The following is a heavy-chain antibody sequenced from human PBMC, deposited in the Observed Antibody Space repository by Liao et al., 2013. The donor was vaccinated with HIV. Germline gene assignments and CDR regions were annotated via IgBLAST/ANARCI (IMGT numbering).Heavy chain of an antibody. CDR1: GASLSYGGYS. CDR3: ARAVSSDNYNDAFDF. D-gene: IGHD3-3*01. Sequence: QVQLQESGSGLVEPSQTLSLTCTVSGASLSYGGYSWSWIRQTPGKGLEWIGYFYHSGTTFYNPSLMSRVSISVDRSRNQFSLRLTSVTAADTAVYFCARAVSSDNYNDAFDFWAEGQWSPSLQ. CDR2: FYHSGTT. J-gene: IGHJ3*01. V-gene: IGHV4-30-2*01.